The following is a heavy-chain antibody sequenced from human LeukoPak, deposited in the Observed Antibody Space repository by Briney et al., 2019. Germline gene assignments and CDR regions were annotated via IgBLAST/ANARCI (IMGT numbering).Heavy chain of an antibody. D-gene: IGHD3-22*01. J-gene: IGHJ4*02. Sequence: GGSLRLSCAASGFTFSSYAMHWVRQAPGKGLEWVAVISYDGSNKYYADSVKGRFTISRDNSKNTLYLQMNSLRAEDTAVYYCARGPYYYDSSAPPLDYWGQGTLVTVSS. V-gene: IGHV3-30*01. CDR1: GFTFSSYA. CDR2: ISYDGSNK. CDR3: ARGPYYYDSSAPPLDY.